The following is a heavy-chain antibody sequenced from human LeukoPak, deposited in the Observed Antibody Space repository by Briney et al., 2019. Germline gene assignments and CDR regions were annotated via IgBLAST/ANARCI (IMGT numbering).Heavy chain of an antibody. CDR2: IRYDGSNK. CDR3: ASPYIVVVPAATSRY. J-gene: IGHJ4*02. CDR1: GFTFSSYG. V-gene: IGHV3-30*02. Sequence: PGGSLRLSCAASGFTFSSYGMHWVRQAPGKGLEWVAFIRYDGSNKYYADSVKGRFTISRDNSKNTLYLQMNSLRAEDTAVYYCASPYIVVVPAATSRYWGQGTLVTVSS. D-gene: IGHD2-2*01.